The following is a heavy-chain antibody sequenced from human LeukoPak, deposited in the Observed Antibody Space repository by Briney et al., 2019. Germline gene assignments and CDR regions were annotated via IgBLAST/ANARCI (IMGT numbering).Heavy chain of an antibody. D-gene: IGHD6-19*01. Sequence: SETLSLTCAVSGGSISSSNWWSWVRQPPGKGLEWIGEIYHSGSTNYNPSLKSRVTISVDKSKNQFSLKLSSVTAADTAVYYCARVKFPPAVASPYGMDVWGQGTTVTVSS. J-gene: IGHJ6*02. CDR3: ARVKFPPAVASPYGMDV. CDR2: IYHSGST. V-gene: IGHV4-4*02. CDR1: GGSISSSNW.